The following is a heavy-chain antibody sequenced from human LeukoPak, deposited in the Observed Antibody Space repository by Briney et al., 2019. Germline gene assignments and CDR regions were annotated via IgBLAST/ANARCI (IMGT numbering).Heavy chain of an antibody. CDR2: IYYSGST. V-gene: IGHV4-59*08. CDR1: GGSMSSYY. J-gene: IGHJ4*02. Sequence: PSETLSLTCTVSGGSMSSYYWSWIRQPPGKGLEWIRYIYYSGSTNYNPSLKSRITISVDTSKNQFSLQLSSVTAADTAVYYCTRLRGDGYNDYWGQGALVTVSS. D-gene: IGHD5-24*01. CDR3: TRLRGDGYNDY.